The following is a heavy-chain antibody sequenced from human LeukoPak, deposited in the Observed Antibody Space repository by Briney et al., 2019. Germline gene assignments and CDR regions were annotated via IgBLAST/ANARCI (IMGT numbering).Heavy chain of an antibody. CDR1: GYRITDSH. D-gene: IGHD3-16*01. CDR3: ARVGGWTEYFLDY. J-gene: IGHJ4*01. Sequence: GASVKVSCKTSGYRITDSHIHWVRQAPGQGVEWMGWMNPKSGVTRYEQKFQARVTMTLDTSSSTAYMELSRLRSDDTAVYFCARVGGWTEYFLDYWGQGTLVTVSS. V-gene: IGHV1-2*02. CDR2: MNPKSGVT.